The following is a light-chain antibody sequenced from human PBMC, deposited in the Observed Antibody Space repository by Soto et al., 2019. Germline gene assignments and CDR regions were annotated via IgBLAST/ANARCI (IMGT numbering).Light chain of an antibody. CDR1: SSNIGAGYD. CDR3: QSYDSSLSGPCV. J-gene: IGLJ1*01. V-gene: IGLV1-40*01. Sequence: QSARTQPPSVSGAPGQRVTISCTGSSSNIGAGYDVHWYQQLPGTAPKLLIYGNSNRPSGVPDRFSGSKSGTSASLAITGLQAEDEADYYCQSYDSSLSGPCVFGTGTKVTVL. CDR2: GNS.